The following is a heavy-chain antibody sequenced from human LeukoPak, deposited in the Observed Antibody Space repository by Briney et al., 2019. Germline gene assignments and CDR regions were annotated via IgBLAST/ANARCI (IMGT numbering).Heavy chain of an antibody. CDR2: INHSGST. D-gene: IGHD6-6*01. CDR1: GGSFSGYY. CDR3: ARGPEAARPFDY. Sequence: PSETLSLTCAVYGGSFSGYYWSWIRQPPGKGLEWIGEINHSGSTNYNPSLKSRVTISVDTSKNQFSLKLSSVTAADTAVYYCARGPEAARPFDYWGQGTLVTVSS. J-gene: IGHJ4*02. V-gene: IGHV4-34*01.